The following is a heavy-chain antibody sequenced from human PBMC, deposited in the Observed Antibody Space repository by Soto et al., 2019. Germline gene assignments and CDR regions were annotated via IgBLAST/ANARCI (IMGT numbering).Heavy chain of an antibody. Sequence: VAVISYDGSNKYYADSVKGRFTISRDNSKNTLYLQMNSLRAEDTAVYYCAKDKRAVVVTAPFDYWGQGTLVTVSS. J-gene: IGHJ4*02. CDR3: AKDKRAVVVTAPFDY. D-gene: IGHD2-21*02. CDR2: ISYDGSNK. V-gene: IGHV3-30*18.